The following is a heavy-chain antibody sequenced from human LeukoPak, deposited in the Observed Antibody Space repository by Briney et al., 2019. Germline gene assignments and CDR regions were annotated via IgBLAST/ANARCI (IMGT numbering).Heavy chain of an antibody. J-gene: IGHJ3*02. D-gene: IGHD1-20*01. CDR2: IYSGGST. CDR1: GFTVSSNY. V-gene: IGHV3-53*01. Sequence: GGSLRLSCAASGFTVSSNYMSWVRQAPGKGLEWVSVIYSGGSTYYADSVKGRFTISRDNSKNTLYLQMNSLRAEDTAVYYCARAITGTTLRNAFDIWGQGTMVTVSS. CDR3: ARAITGTTLRNAFDI.